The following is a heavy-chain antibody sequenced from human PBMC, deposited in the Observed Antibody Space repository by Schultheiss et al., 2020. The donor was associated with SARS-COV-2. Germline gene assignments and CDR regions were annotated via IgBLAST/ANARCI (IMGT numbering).Heavy chain of an antibody. Sequence: ASVKVSCKASGYTFTRYGIDWVRQAPGQGLEWMGWISAYNGDTNYAQKLQGRVTMTTDTSTSTAYMELRSLRSDDTAVYYCARVFAYCSGGSCYSDWFDPWGQVTLVTVSS. J-gene: IGHJ5*02. D-gene: IGHD2-15*01. CDR3: ARVFAYCSGGSCYSDWFDP. CDR2: ISAYNGDT. V-gene: IGHV1-18*01. CDR1: GYTFTRYG.